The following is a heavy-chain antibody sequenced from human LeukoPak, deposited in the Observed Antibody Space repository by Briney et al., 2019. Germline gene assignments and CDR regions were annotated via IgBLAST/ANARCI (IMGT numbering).Heavy chain of an antibody. V-gene: IGHV3-30*04. Sequence: GGSLRLSCAASGFTFSSYAMHWVRQAPGKGLEWVAVISYDGSNKYYADSVKGRFTISRDNSKNTLYLQMNSLRAEDTAVYYCARDLGDTSYIDYWGQGTLVTVSS. CDR3: ARDLGDTSYIDY. CDR1: GFTFSSYA. CDR2: ISYDGSNK. D-gene: IGHD3-10*01. J-gene: IGHJ4*02.